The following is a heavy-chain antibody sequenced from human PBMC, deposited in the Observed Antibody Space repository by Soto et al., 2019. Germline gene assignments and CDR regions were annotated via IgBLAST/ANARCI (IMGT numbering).Heavy chain of an antibody. CDR3: YCSGGSYNNWFDP. Sequence: GGSLRLSCAASGFTFSSYAMSWVRQAPGKGLEWVSAISGSGGSTYYADSVKGRFTISRDNSKNTLYLQMNSLRAEDTAVYYCYCSGGSYNNWFDPWGQGTLVTVSS. V-gene: IGHV3-23*01. CDR1: GFTFSSYA. CDR2: ISGSGGST. J-gene: IGHJ5*02. D-gene: IGHD2-15*01.